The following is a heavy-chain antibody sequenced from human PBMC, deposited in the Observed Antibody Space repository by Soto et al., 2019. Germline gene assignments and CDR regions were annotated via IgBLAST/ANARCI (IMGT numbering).Heavy chain of an antibody. CDR3: ARGTVYYDSSGYYPQIFDY. Sequence: SVKVSCKASGGTFSSYAISWVRQAPGQGLEWMGGIIPIFGTANYAQKFQGRVTITADESTSTAYMELSSLRSEDTAVYYCARGTVYYDSSGYYPQIFDYWGQGTLVTVSS. J-gene: IGHJ4*02. D-gene: IGHD3-22*01. V-gene: IGHV1-69*13. CDR2: IIPIFGTA. CDR1: GGTFSSYA.